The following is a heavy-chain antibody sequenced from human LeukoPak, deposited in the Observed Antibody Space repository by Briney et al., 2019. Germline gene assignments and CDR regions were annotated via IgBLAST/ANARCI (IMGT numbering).Heavy chain of an antibody. CDR1: GYTFTSYG. CDR3: ARDGYCSSTSCYASGDY. D-gene: IGHD2-2*03. J-gene: IGHJ4*02. V-gene: IGHV1-18*01. Sequence: ASVKVSCKASGYTFTSYGISWVRQAPGQGLEWMGWISAYNGNTNYAQKLQGRVTMTTDTSTSTAYMELRSLRSDDTAVYYCARDGYCSSTSCYASGDYWGQGTLVTVSS. CDR2: ISAYNGNT.